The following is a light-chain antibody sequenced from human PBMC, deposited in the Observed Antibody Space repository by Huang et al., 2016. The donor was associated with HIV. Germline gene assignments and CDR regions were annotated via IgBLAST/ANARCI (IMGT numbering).Light chain of an antibody. Sequence: EIVMTQSPATLSVSPGERATLSCRASQSGSSNLAWYQQKPGQAPRLLFYVASTRATWSPARFSGSGSGTEFTLTISSLQSEDFAIYYCQQYDDWPPYTFGQGTKLEIK. V-gene: IGKV3-15*01. J-gene: IGKJ2*01. CDR2: VAS. CDR1: QSGSSN. CDR3: QQYDDWPPYT.